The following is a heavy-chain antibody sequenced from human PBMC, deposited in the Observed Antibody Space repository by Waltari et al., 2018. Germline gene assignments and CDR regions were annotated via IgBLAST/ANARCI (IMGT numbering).Heavy chain of an antibody. CDR3: ARDLSGVSYMDV. CDR2: IYYSGST. V-gene: IGHV4-39*07. D-gene: IGHD3-10*01. J-gene: IGHJ6*03. CDR1: GGPISSSSYY. Sequence: QLQLQESGPGLVKPSETLSLTCTVSGGPISSSSYYWGWIRQPPGKGLEWIGSIYYSGSTYYNPSLKSRVTISVDTSKNQFSLKLSSVTAADTAVYCCARDLSGVSYMDVWGKGTTVTISS.